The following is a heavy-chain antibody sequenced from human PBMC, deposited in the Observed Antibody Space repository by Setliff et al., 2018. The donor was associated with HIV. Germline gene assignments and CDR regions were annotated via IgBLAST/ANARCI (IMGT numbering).Heavy chain of an antibody. CDR3: ATRKDIVVVPAAPGDYYYMDV. D-gene: IGHD2-2*01. Sequence: ASVKVSCKASGYTFTSSDINWVRQAPGQGLEWMGWMNPNSGNTGYAQKFQGRVTLTRHTSISTAYMELSSLRSEDTAVYYCATRKDIVVVPAAPGDYYYMDVWGKGTTVTVSS. V-gene: IGHV1-8*02. CDR2: MNPNSGNT. CDR1: GYTFTSSD. J-gene: IGHJ6*03.